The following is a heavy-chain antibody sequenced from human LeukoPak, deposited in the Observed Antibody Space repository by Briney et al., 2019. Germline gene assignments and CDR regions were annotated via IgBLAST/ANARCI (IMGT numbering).Heavy chain of an antibody. Sequence: GESLKISCKGSGYSFTTYWIAWVRQMPGKGLEWMGIIYPGDSDTRYSPSFQGQVTISADKSISTAYLQWNSLKASDSAMYYCARKHDYGDFPFDYWGQGTLVTVSS. CDR2: IYPGDSDT. D-gene: IGHD4-17*01. J-gene: IGHJ4*02. V-gene: IGHV5-51*01. CDR1: GYSFTTYW. CDR3: ARKHDYGDFPFDY.